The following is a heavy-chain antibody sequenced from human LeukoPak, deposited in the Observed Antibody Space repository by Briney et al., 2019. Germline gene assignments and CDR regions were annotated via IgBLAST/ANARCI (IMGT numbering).Heavy chain of an antibody. J-gene: IGHJ4*02. D-gene: IGHD6-19*01. CDR1: GFTFSSYE. CDR2: ISSSGSTI. V-gene: IGHV3-48*03. CDR3: ARESIAVAGNFDY. Sequence: PGGSLRLSCAASGFTFSSYEMNWVRQAPGKGLEWVSYISSSGSTIYYADSVKGRFTISRDNAKNSLYLQMNSLRAEDTAVYYCARESIAVAGNFDYWGQGTLVTVSS.